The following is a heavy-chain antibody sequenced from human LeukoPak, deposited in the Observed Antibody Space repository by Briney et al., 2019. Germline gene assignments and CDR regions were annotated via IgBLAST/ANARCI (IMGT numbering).Heavy chain of an antibody. D-gene: IGHD6-19*01. CDR3: ARESIAVAGAPFDY. V-gene: IGHV3-48*03. CDR2: ISSGSTI. CDR1: GFTFSSYE. J-gene: IGHJ4*02. Sequence: GVSLRLSCAASGFTFSSYEMNWVSQAPGKGLEWVSYISSGSTIYDADSVKGRFTISRDNAKNSLYLQMNSLRAEDTAVYYCARESIAVAGAPFDYWGQGTLVTVSS.